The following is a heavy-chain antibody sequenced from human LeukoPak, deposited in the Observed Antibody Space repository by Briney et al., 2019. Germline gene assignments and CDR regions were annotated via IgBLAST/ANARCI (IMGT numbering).Heavy chain of an antibody. Sequence: SETLSLTCTVSDGSISSYFWSWIRQPPGKGLEWIGYIYYSGSTNYNPSLKSRVTISVDTSKNQFSLKLSSVTAADTAVYYCARVTGYMIEDYFDYWGQGTLVTVSS. V-gene: IGHV4-59*01. CDR3: ARVTGYMIEDYFDY. CDR2: IYYSGST. D-gene: IGHD3-22*01. J-gene: IGHJ4*02. CDR1: DGSISSYF.